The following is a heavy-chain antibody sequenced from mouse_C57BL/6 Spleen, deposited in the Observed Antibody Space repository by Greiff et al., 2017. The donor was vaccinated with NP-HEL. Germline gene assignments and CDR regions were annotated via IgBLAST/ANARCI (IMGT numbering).Heavy chain of an antibody. CDR1: GFTFRSYG. CDR2: ISSGGSYT. V-gene: IGHV5-6*01. CDR3: ARRGTGTWFAY. J-gene: IGHJ3*01. Sequence: DVQLVESGGDLVKPGGSLKLSCAASGFTFRSYGMSWVRQTPDKRLEWVATISSGGSYTYYPDSVKGRFTIARDNAKNTLYLQMSSLKSEDTAMYYCARRGTGTWFAYWGQGTLVTVSA. D-gene: IGHD4-1*01.